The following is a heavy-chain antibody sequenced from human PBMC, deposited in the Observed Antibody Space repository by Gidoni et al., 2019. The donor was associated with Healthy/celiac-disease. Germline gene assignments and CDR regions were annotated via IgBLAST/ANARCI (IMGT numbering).Heavy chain of an antibody. CDR3: ARAAENLKYSYGYFGMDV. D-gene: IGHD5-18*01. V-gene: IGHV3-21*01. J-gene: IGHJ6*02. CDR1: GFTFSSYS. Sequence: EVQLVESGGGLVKPGGSLRLSCAASGFTFSSYSMNWVRQAPGKGLEWVSSISSSSSYIYYADSVKGRFTISRDNAKNSLYLQMNCLRAEDTAVYYCARAAENLKYSYGYFGMDVWGQGTTVTVSS. CDR2: ISSSSSYI.